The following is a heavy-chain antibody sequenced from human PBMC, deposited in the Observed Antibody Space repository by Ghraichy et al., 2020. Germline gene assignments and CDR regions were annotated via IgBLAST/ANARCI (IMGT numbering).Heavy chain of an antibody. CDR1: GFTFDDYA. CDR3: AKEGYCSSTSCYLRSYYYMDV. CDR2: ISWNSGSI. J-gene: IGHJ6*03. Sequence: GGSLRLSCAASGFTFDDYAMHWVRQAPGKGLEWVSGISWNSGSIGYADSVKGRFTISRDNAKNSLYLQMNSLRAEDTALYYCAKEGYCSSTSCYLRSYYYMDVWGKGTTVTVSS. D-gene: IGHD2-2*01. V-gene: IGHV3-9*01.